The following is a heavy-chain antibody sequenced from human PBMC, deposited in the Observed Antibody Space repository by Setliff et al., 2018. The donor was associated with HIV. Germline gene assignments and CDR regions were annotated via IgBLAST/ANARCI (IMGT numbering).Heavy chain of an antibody. D-gene: IGHD2-15*01. CDR1: GGSISSYY. CDR3: ARSPCSGGSCPDAFDI. J-gene: IGHJ3*02. CDR2: IYYSGST. Sequence: PSETLSLTCTVSGGSISSYYWSWIRQPPGKGLEWIGYIYYSGSTNYTPSLKSRVTISVDTSKNQFSLKLSSVTAADTAVYYCARSPCSGGSCPDAFDIWGQGTMVTVSS. V-gene: IGHV4-59*01.